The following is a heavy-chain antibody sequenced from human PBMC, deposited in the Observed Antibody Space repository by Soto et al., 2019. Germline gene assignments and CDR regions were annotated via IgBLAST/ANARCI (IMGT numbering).Heavy chain of an antibody. CDR1: GGTFSSYA. J-gene: IGHJ2*01. V-gene: IGHV1-69*01. CDR2: IIPIFGTA. Sequence: QVQLVQSGAEVKKPGSSVKVSCKASGGTFSSYAISWVRQAPGQGLEWMGGIIPIFGTANYAQKFQGRVTITADESTSTAYLELSSLRSEATAVYYCASYEQHLVYDWYFDLGGSGTLVTVSA. CDR3: ASYEQHLVYDWYFDL. D-gene: IGHD6-13*01.